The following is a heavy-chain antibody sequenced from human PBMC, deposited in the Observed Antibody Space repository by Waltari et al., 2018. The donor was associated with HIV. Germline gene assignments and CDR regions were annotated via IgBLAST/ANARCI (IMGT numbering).Heavy chain of an antibody. J-gene: IGHJ4*02. CDR1: GFTFGSFA. V-gene: IGHV3-23*04. Sequence: EVQLVESGGGLAQPGGSLRLSCVASGFTFGSFAMSWVRQAPGEGLEWVSALSGSGDKTYSPDSVKGRFIISRDNSKNTLYLQMNSLRAEDTAVYYCAKGSKGFDYWGQGTLVTVSS. CDR3: AKGSKGFDY. CDR2: LSGSGDKT.